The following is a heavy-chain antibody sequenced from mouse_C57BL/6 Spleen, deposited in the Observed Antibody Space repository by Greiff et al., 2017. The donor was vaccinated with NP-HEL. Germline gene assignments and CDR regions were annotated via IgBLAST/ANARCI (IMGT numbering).Heavy chain of an antibody. CDR2: ISSGSSTI. Sequence: EVMLVESGGGLVKPGGSLKLSCAASGFTFSDYGMHWVRQAPEQGLEWVAYISSGSSTIYYADTVKGRFTISRDNAKNTLFLQMTSLRSEDTAMYYCARRDYDGGYYAMDYWGQGTSVTVSS. V-gene: IGHV5-17*01. CDR3: ARRDYDGGYYAMDY. D-gene: IGHD2-4*01. J-gene: IGHJ4*01. CDR1: GFTFSDYG.